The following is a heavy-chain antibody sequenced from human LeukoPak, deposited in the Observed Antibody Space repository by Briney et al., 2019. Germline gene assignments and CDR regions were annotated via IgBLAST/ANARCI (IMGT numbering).Heavy chain of an antibody. V-gene: IGHV4-59*01. CDR3: ARYGLGGYYFDY. D-gene: IGHD1-26*01. J-gene: IGHJ4*02. Sequence: PSETLSLTCTVSGGPISSYYWSWIRQPPGKGLEWIGYIYYSGSTNYNPSLKSRVTISVDTSKNQFSLKLSSVTAADTAVYYCARYGLGGYYFDYWGQGTLVTVSS. CDR1: GGPISSYY. CDR2: IYYSGST.